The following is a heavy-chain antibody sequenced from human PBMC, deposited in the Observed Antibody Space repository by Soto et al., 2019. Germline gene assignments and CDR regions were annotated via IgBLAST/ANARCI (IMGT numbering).Heavy chain of an antibody. J-gene: IGHJ4*02. V-gene: IGHV4-34*01. CDR1: GGSFSSYH. Sequence: KSSETLSLPCAVYGGSFSSYHWSWIRQTPGKGLDWIGEINHLTTTNYNPSLKSRVIISLDTPKNQFSLKLSSVTAADTAVYYCARGYDTALAPIFGGQGILVTVSS. D-gene: IGHD5-18*01. CDR3: ARGYDTALAPIF. CDR2: INHLTTT.